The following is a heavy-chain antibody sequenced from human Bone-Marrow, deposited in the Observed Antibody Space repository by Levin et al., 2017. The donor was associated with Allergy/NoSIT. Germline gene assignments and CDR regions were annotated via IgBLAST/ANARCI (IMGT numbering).Heavy chain of an antibody. D-gene: IGHD3/OR15-3a*01. CDR3: GTGSAFDW. J-gene: IGHJ3*01. V-gene: IGHV3-15*01. Sequence: PGGSLRLSCAGSGFTFSDSYMSWVRQAPGKGLDWVGHIRNKIDGETIDYAAAVKGRFTISRDDSKIILYLDMKSLRVEDTAQYYCGTGSAFDWWGQGTTVIVSA. CDR1: GFTFSDSY. CDR2: IRNKIDGETI.